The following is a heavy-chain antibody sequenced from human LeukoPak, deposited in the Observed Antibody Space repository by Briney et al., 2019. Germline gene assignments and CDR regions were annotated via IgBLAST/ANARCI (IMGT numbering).Heavy chain of an antibody. J-gene: IGHJ4*02. CDR1: GGSIRSSNW. Sequence: SETLSLTCAVSGGSIRSSNWWSWVRQPPGKGLEWIGEIYHSGSTNYNPSLNSRVTISVDKSKNQFSLKLSSVTAADTAVYYCASVTCGVRDYWGQGTLVTVSS. CDR3: ASVTCGVRDY. D-gene: IGHD2-21*02. V-gene: IGHV4-4*02. CDR2: IYHSGST.